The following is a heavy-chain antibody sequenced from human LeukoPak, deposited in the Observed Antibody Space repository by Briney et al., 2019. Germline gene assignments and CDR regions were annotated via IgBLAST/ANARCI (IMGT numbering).Heavy chain of an antibody. CDR2: IKQDGSEK. D-gene: IGHD6-19*01. V-gene: IGHV3-7*03. CDR3: ATHSGWRFDY. Sequence: GGSLRFSCAASGFTFSRYWMSWVRQAPGKGLEWVANIKQDGSEKYYVDSVKGRFTISRDNAKNSLFLQMNNLRAEDTAVYYCATHSGWRFDYWGQGTLVTVSS. CDR1: GFTFSRYW. J-gene: IGHJ4*02.